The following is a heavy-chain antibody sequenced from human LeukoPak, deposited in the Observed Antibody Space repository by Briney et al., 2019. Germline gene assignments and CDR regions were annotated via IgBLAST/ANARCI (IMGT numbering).Heavy chain of an antibody. CDR1: VFSFGDYA. CDR3: TRVSYDILTGYFPFDY. D-gene: IGHD3-9*01. V-gene: IGHV3-49*04. J-gene: IGHJ4*02. Sequence: GGSLRLSCTASVFSFGDYAMSWVRQAPGKGLEWVGFIRSKAYGGTTEYAASVKGRFTISRDDSKSIAYLQMNSLKTEDTAVYYCTRVSYDILTGYFPFDYWGQGTLVTVSS. CDR2: IRSKAYGGTT.